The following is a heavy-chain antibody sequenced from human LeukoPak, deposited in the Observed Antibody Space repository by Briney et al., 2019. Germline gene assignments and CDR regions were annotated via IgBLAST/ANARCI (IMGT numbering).Heavy chain of an antibody. CDR2: IFSSGST. D-gene: IGHD1-14*01. Sequence: SETLSLTCTVSGGFVSRHYWSWIRQPPGKGLEWIGYIFSSGSTSTASTSYNPSFQSRVTISDDASKNQFSLRVNSVTTADTAMYYCARQAPYHGNHFFDYWGQGILVTVSS. V-gene: IGHV4-4*09. CDR1: GGFVSRHY. J-gene: IGHJ4*02. CDR3: ARQAPYHGNHFFDY.